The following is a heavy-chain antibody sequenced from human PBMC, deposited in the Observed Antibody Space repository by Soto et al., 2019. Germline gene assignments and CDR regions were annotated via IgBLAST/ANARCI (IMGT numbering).Heavy chain of an antibody. Sequence: ASVKVSCKASGYTFTSYDINWVRLATGQGLEWMGWMNPNSGNTAYAQKFQGRVTITADKSTSTAYMELNSLRAEDTAVYYCARDPHSSGWYDYWGQGTLVTVSS. CDR3: ARDPHSSGWYDY. CDR2: MNPNSGNT. D-gene: IGHD6-19*01. V-gene: IGHV1-8*01. CDR1: GYTFTSYD. J-gene: IGHJ4*02.